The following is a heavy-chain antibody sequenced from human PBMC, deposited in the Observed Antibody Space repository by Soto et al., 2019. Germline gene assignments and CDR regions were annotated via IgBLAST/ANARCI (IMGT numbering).Heavy chain of an antibody. CDR2: MNPNRGNT. CDR1: GYTFTSYD. D-gene: IGHD3-16*02. V-gene: IGHV1-8*01. Sequence: QVQLVQSGAEVKKPGASVKVSCKASGYTFTSYDINWVRQATGQGLEWMGWMNPNRGNTGYAQKFRGRVTMTRNTSKSRAYRERSGLRSEDTAWYYFARGRNDYIWGSYRPPYYFAYWGQGTLVTVSS. CDR3: ARGRNDYIWGSYRPPYYFAY. J-gene: IGHJ4*02.